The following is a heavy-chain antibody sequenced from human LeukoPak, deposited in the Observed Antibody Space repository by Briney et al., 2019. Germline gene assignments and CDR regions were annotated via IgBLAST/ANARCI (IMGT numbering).Heavy chain of an antibody. CDR3: ARARRLDYYASRGYYYWFVGEIDH. Sequence: SETLSLTCTVSGGSISSYYGSWIRQPAGKGLEWIGRIYTSESTNYNPSLKSRVTISEDTSKNQFSLKLSSVTAADTAVYYCARARRLDYYASRGYYYWFVGEIDHWGRGTLVTVSS. D-gene: IGHD3-22*01. V-gene: IGHV4-4*07. CDR2: IYTSEST. J-gene: IGHJ2*01. CDR1: GGSISSYY.